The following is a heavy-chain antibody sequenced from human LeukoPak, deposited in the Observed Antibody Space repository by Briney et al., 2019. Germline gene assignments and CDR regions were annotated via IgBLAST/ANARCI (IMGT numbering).Heavy chain of an antibody. J-gene: IGHJ6*03. CDR1: GFTFSSYS. V-gene: IGHV3-23*01. CDR3: AKDGSWGDYYFYFYMDV. Sequence: GGSLRLSCAASGFTFSSYSMNGVRQAPGKGLEWVSGIIGEGYNTYYADSVKGRFTISRDNSKNTLYIQMNSLRAEDTAVYYCAKDGSWGDYYFYFYMDVWGKGTTVTVSS. CDR2: IIGEGYNT. D-gene: IGHD3-16*01.